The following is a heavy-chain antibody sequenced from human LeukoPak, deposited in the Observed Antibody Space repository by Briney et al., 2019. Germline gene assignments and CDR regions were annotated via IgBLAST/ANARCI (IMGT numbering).Heavy chain of an antibody. Sequence: GGSLRLSCIASGFTFSSYTMNWVRQAPGKGLEWVSSITISSNYIYYTDSVKGWFTISRDNAKNSLYLHMSSLRADDTAVYYCARDPWGYTVTGGPWGQGTLVTVSS. CDR3: ARDPWGYTVTGGP. D-gene: IGHD4-11*01. CDR2: ITISSNYI. CDR1: GFTFSSYT. J-gene: IGHJ5*02. V-gene: IGHV3-21*01.